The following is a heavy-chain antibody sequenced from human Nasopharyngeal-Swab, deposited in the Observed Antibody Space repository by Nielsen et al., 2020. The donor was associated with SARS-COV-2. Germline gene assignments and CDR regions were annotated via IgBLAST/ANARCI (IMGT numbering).Heavy chain of an antibody. V-gene: IGHV4-31*02. D-gene: IGHD6-13*01. CDR2: IYYTGST. CDR3: ARYPSSSWSSYGMDV. Sequence: RQAPGKGLEWIGYIYYTGSTYCNPSLKSRVTISVDTSKSQFPLKLTSVTAADTAVYYCARYPSSSWSSYGMDVWGQGTTVTVSS. J-gene: IGHJ6*02.